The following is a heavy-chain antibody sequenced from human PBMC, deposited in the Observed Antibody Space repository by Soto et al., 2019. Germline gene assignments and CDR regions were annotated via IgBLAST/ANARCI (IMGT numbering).Heavy chain of an antibody. D-gene: IGHD2-8*01. CDR3: ARDHGGCTNGVCYEGGPLVD. CDR2: IIPIFGTA. V-gene: IGHV1-69*13. CDR1: GGTFSSYA. Sequence: ASVKVSCKASGGTFSSYAISWVRQAPGQGLEWMGGIIPIFGTANYAQKFQGRVTITADESTSTAYMELSSLRSEDTAVYYCARDHGGCTNGVCYEGGPLVDWGQGTRVTVAS. J-gene: IGHJ4*02.